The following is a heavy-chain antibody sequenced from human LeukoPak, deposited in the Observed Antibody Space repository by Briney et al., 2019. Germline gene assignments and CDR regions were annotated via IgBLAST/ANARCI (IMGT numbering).Heavy chain of an antibody. CDR3: ARTRDGDYPDY. D-gene: IGHD4-17*01. V-gene: IGHV3-66*01. J-gene: IGHJ4*02. CDR1: GFTVSSTY. Sequence: PGGSLRLSCAASGFTVSSTYMSWVRQAPGKGLEWVSLLYSGGGSYYPDSVKGRFTISRDNSKNTLYLQMNSLRAEDTAIYYCARTRDGDYPDYWGQGTLVTVSS. CDR2: LYSGGGS.